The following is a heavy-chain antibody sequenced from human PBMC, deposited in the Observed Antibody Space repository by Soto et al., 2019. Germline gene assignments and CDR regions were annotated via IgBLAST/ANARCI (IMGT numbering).Heavy chain of an antibody. CDR1: GYTFTSHG. J-gene: IGHJ6*02. D-gene: IGHD2-8*01. CDR3: ARDIESVTAKHFFYYYAMDV. CDR2: VSANNGHT. V-gene: IGHV1-18*01. Sequence: ASVKVSCKASGYTFTSHGLNWVRQAPGQGLERMGWVSANNGHTNYAQNLQGRVSMTTDTSTSTAYMELRGLTFDDTAVYYCARDIESVTAKHFFYYYAMDVWGQGTTVTVSS.